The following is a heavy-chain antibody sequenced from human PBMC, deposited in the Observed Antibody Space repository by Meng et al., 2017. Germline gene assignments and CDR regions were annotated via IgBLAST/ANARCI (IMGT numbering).Heavy chain of an antibody. CDR1: GGTFSSYA. Sequence: SVKVSCKASGGTFSSYAISWVRQAPGQGLEWMGGIIPIFGTANYAQKFQGRVTITADKSTSTAYMELSSLRSEDTAVYYCARSLLFSSLSHYYYYYGMDVWGRGTTVTVSS. CDR3: ARSLLFSSLSHYYYYYGMDV. CDR2: IIPIFGTA. D-gene: IGHD6-13*01. V-gene: IGHV1-69*06. J-gene: IGHJ6*02.